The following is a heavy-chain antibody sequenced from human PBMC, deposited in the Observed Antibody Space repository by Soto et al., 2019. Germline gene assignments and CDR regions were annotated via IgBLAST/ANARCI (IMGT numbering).Heavy chain of an antibody. D-gene: IGHD6-13*01. Sequence: PGGSLRLSCAASGFIFENFGMSWVRQAPGKGLEWISSISGSGFKKYYADSVKGRFTISRDNSKNTLYLQLDRLSADDTAVYYCAKSWNLDFSATWYAPDYWGQGTLVTVSS. CDR3: AKSWNLDFSATWYAPDY. V-gene: IGHV3-23*01. CDR2: ISGSGFKK. CDR1: GFIFENFG. J-gene: IGHJ4*02.